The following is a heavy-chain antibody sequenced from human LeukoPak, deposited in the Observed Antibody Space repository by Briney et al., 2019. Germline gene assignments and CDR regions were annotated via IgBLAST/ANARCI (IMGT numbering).Heavy chain of an antibody. CDR2: TSSTGRTM. V-gene: IGHV3-48*03. J-gene: IGHJ4*02. D-gene: IGHD6-19*01. CDR1: GFTLRNHD. Sequence: PGGSLRLSCAASGFTLRNHDTNWVRQAPGKGLEWVAYTSSTGRTMYYADSVKGRITTSRDNAKNSLYLQMNSLRVEDTAVYYCTRWGIAVAGQRGFDYWGQGALVTVSS. CDR3: TRWGIAVAGQRGFDY.